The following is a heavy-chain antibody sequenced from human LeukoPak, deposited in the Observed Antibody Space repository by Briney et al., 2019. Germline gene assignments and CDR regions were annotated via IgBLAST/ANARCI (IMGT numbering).Heavy chain of an antibody. CDR2: MNPNSGNT. J-gene: IGHJ4*02. D-gene: IGHD1-26*01. Sequence: GASVKVSCKASGYTFTSYDINWVRQATGQGLEWMGWMNPNSGNTGYAQKFQGRVTMTRNTSISTAYMELSSLRSEDTAVYYCARDLVVGATTGFDYWGQGTLVTVSS. CDR3: ARDLVVGATTGFDY. CDR1: GYTFTSYD. V-gene: IGHV1-8*01.